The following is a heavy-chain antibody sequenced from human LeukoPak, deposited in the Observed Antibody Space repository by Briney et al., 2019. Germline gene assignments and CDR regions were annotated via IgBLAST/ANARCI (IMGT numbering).Heavy chain of an antibody. D-gene: IGHD3-9*01. V-gene: IGHV3-21*01. CDR2: ISSSSSYI. CDR1: GFTFSSYS. J-gene: IGHJ5*02. CDR3: ARGVLGYFRFDP. Sequence: GGSLRLSCAASGFTFSSYSVNWVRQAPGKGLEWVSSISSSSSYIYYADSVKGRFTISRDNAKNSLYLQMNSLRAEDTAVYYCARGVLGYFRFDPWGQGTLVTVSS.